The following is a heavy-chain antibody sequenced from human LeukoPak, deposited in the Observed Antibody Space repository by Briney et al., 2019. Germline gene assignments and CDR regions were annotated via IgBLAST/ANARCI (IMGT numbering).Heavy chain of an antibody. D-gene: IGHD3-10*01. V-gene: IGHV1-24*01. CDR3: ATPKVYYYGSGVEYYFDY. J-gene: IGHJ4*02. CDR2: FDAEERET. Sequence: ASVKVSCKVSGYTLTELSMHWVRQAPGKGLEWMGGFDAEERETIYAQKFQGRVTMTEDTSTGTAYMELSSLRSEDTAVYYCATPKVYYYGSGVEYYFDYWGQGTLVTVSS. CDR1: GYTLTELS.